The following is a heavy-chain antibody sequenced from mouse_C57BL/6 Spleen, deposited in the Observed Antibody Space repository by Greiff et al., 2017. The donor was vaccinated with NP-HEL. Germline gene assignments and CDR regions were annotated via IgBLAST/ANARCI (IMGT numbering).Heavy chain of an antibody. J-gene: IGHJ2*01. CDR1: GYAFSSSW. Sequence: QVQLQQSGPELVKPGASVKISCKASGYAFSSSWMNWVKQRPGKGLEWIGRIYPGDGDTNYNGTFKGKATLTADKSSSTAYMQLISLTSEDAAVYFCARSNCYGSILFDYWGQGTTLTVSS. D-gene: IGHD1-1*01. CDR3: ARSNCYGSILFDY. V-gene: IGHV1-82*01. CDR2: IYPGDGDT.